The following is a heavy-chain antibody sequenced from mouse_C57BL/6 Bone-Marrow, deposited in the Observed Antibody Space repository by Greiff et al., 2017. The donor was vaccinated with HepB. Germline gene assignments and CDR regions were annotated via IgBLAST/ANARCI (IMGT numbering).Heavy chain of an antibody. J-gene: IGHJ4*01. Sequence: EVQLQQSGPELVKPGASVKMSCKASGYTFTDYNMHWVKQSHGKSLEWIGYINPNNGGTSYNQKFKGKATLTVNKSSSTAYMELRSLTSEESAVYYCARGAYGSSYPYYYAMDYWGQGTSVTVSS. CDR1: GYTFTDYN. CDR3: ARGAYGSSYPYYYAMDY. CDR2: INPNNGGT. D-gene: IGHD1-1*01. V-gene: IGHV1-22*01.